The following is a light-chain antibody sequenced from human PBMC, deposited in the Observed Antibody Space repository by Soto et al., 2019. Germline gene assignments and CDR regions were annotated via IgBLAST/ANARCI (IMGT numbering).Light chain of an antibody. Sequence: DIQMTQSPSTLSASVGDRVTITCRARQSVESWLAWYQQKPGKAPKLLIYKASSLESGVPSRFSGSGYRAEFSLTSSSLQPDDFATYYCQQYEVYWTFGQGTKVEI. V-gene: IGKV1-5*03. J-gene: IGKJ1*01. CDR2: KAS. CDR3: QQYEVYWT. CDR1: QSVESW.